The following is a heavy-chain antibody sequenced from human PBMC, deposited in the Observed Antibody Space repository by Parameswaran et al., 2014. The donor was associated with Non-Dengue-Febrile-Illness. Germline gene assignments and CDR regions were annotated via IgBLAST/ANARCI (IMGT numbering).Heavy chain of an antibody. J-gene: IGHJ4*02. Sequence: AISSARWIRQPPGKGLEWIGYIYYSGSTNYNPSLKSRVTISVDTSKNQFSLKLSSVTAADTAVYYCARHFGATYFDYWGQGTLVTVSS. CDR3: ARHFGATYFDY. D-gene: IGHD3-16*01. V-gene: IGHV4-59*08. CDR2: IYYSGST. CDR1: AISSA.